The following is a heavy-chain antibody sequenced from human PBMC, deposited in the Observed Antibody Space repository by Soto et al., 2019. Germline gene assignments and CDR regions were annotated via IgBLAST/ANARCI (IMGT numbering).Heavy chain of an antibody. CDR3: AHLLPLQQLPEGWFDP. V-gene: IGHV1-24*01. D-gene: IGHD6-13*01. Sequence: ASVKVSCKVSKYTLTELSIHWVRQAPGKGLEWMGGFDPEDGETIYAQKFQGRVTMTEDTSTDTAYMELSSLRSEDTALYYCAHLLPLQQLPEGWFDPWGQGTLVTVSS. J-gene: IGHJ5*02. CDR1: KYTLTELS. CDR2: FDPEDGET.